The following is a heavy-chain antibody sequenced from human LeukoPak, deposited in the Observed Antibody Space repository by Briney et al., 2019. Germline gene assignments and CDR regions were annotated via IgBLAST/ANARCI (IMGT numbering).Heavy chain of an antibody. J-gene: IGHJ3*02. Sequence: PSETLSLTCAVYGGSFSGYYWSWIRQPPGKGLEWIGEINHSGSTNYNPSLKSRVTISVDTSKNQFSLRLSSVTAADTAVYYCARATPQNWGRSRGAFDIWGQGTMVTVSS. CDR2: INHSGST. CDR3: ARATPQNWGRSRGAFDI. CDR1: GGSFSGYY. D-gene: IGHD7-27*01. V-gene: IGHV4-34*01.